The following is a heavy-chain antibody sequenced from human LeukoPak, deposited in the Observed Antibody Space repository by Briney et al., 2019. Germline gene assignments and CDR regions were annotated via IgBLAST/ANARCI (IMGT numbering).Heavy chain of an antibody. CDR2: INPNSGGT. CDR1: GYTFTGYY. CDR3: ARDHAFGDYDSSGYYTGWWDLDY. J-gene: IGHJ4*02. Sequence: ASVKVSCKASGYTFTGYYMHWVRQAPGQGLEWMGRINPNSGGTNYAQKFQGRVTMTRDTSISTAYMELSRLRSDDTAVYYCARDHAFGDYDSSGYYTGWWDLDYWGQGTLVTVSS. D-gene: IGHD3-22*01. V-gene: IGHV1-2*06.